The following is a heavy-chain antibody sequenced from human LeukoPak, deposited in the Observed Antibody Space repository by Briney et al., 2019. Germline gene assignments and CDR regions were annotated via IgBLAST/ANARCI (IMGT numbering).Heavy chain of an antibody. CDR2: ISTSGSI. V-gene: IGHV4-4*07. CDR3: ASPLGSSWYDY. D-gene: IGHD6-13*01. J-gene: IGHJ4*02. CDR1: GGSISSHY. Sequence: PSETLSLTCTVSGGSISSHYWSWIRQPAGKGLEWIGRISTSGSINYNLSLKSRITMSLDTSKNHISLKLSSVTAADTAVYYCASPLGSSWYDYWGQGTLVTVSS.